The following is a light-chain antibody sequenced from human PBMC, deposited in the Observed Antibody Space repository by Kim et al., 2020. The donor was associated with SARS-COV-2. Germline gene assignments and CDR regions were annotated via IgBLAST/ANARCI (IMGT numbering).Light chain of an antibody. J-gene: IGKJ1*01. V-gene: IGKV1-8*01. Sequence: AATGNRVNITWRASRGVSSYLAWYQQKSGKAPKLLIYAASTMQSGVPSRFSGSGSGTDFTLTISCLQSEDFATYYCQQYYTYPRTFGQGTKVEIK. CDR1: RGVSSY. CDR3: QQYYTYPRT. CDR2: AAS.